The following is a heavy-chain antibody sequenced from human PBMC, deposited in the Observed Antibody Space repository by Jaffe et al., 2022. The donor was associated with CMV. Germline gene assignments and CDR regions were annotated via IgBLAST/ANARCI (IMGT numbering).Heavy chain of an antibody. CDR2: INPSGGST. CDR1: GYTFTSYY. Sequence: QVQLVQSGAEVKKPGASVKVSCKASGYTFTSYYMHWVRQAPGQGLEWMGIINPSGGSTSYAQKFQGRVTMTRDTSTSTVYMELSSLRSEDTAVYYCARGAAVAGSYPYNWFDPWGQGTLVTVSS. V-gene: IGHV1-46*01. D-gene: IGHD6-19*01. CDR3: ARGAAVAGSYPYNWFDP. J-gene: IGHJ5*02.